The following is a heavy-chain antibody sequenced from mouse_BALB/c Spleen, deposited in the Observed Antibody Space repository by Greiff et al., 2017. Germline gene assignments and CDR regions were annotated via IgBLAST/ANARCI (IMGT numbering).Heavy chain of an antibody. V-gene: IGHV5-4*02. CDR1: GFTFSDYY. J-gene: IGHJ4*01. Sequence: EVQRVESGGGLVKPGGSLKLSCAASGFTFSDYYMYWVRQTPEKRLEWVATISDGGSYTYYPDSVKGRFTISRDNAKNNLYLQMSSLKSEDTAMYYCARGEGLDYAMDYWGQGTSVTVSS. CDR2: ISDGGSYT. CDR3: ARGEGLDYAMDY. D-gene: IGHD2-10*02.